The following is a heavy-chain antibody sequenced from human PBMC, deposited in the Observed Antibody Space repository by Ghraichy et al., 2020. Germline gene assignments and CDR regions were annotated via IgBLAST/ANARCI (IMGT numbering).Heavy chain of an antibody. CDR3: AKAGDYCTNGVCYTEYYLDY. V-gene: IGHV3-23*01. CDR2: ISSGGDST. Sequence: GALNISCAASGFSFSSYAMNWVRQAPGKGLEWVSAISSGGDSTYYADSVKGRFTISRDNSKNTLFLQMNSLRAEDTAVYYCAKAGDYCTNGVCYTEYYLDYWGQGTLVTVSS. CDR1: GFSFSSYA. D-gene: IGHD2-8*01. J-gene: IGHJ4*02.